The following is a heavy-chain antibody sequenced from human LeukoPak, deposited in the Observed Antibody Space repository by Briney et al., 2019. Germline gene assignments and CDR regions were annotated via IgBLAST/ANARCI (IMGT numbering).Heavy chain of an antibody. J-gene: IGHJ6*02. CDR3: ARDSDDTVNTGGMDV. CDR2: IYYSGST. CDR1: GGPISSGGYY. D-gene: IGHD4-17*01. V-gene: IGHV4-31*03. Sequence: PLETLTLTCTVSGGPISSGGYYWSWIRQHPGKGLEWIGYIYYSGSTYYNPSLKSRVTISVDTSKNQFSLKLSSVTAADTAVYYCARDSDDTVNTGGMDVWGQGTTVTVSS.